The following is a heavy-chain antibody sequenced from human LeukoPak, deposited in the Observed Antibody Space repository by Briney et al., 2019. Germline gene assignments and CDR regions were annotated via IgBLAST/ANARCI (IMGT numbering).Heavy chain of an antibody. J-gene: IGHJ6*04. CDR3: AELGITMIGGV. V-gene: IGHV3-7*01. D-gene: IGHD3-10*02. Sequence: PGGSLRLSCTASGFTFSGSWMSWVRQAPGRGLEWVASIKQDGSQKYYVDSVKGRFTISRDNAKNSLYLQMNSLRAEDTAVYYCAELGITMIGGVWGKGTTVTISS. CDR2: IKQDGSQK. CDR1: GFTFSGSW.